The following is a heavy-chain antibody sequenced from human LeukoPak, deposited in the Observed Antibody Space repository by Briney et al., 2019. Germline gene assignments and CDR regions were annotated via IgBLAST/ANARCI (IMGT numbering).Heavy chain of an antibody. J-gene: IGHJ4*02. CDR3: ARWATSFGL. V-gene: IGHV3-7*01. CDR1: GFTFGNYW. D-gene: IGHD3-3*01. Sequence: GGSLSLSCSASGFTFGNYWMRWVRQAPGKAVERVANIKQDGSDKYYVDSVTGRFTISRDNAKNSLYLQMNSLRAEDTAVYYCARWATSFGLWGQGTLVTVSS. CDR2: IKQDGSDK.